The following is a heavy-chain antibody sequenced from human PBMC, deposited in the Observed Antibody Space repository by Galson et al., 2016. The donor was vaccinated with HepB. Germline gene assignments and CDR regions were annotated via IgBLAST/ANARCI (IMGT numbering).Heavy chain of an antibody. Sequence: SLRLSCAASGFTFGSYTMSWVRQAPGKGLEWVSAISHSTFTTYYADSVKGRFTISRDNSKSTLFLQLNSLRAEDTAVYYCAKDRMYSRHFDSWGQGTLVIVSS. CDR2: ISHSTFTT. CDR3: AKDRMYSRHFDS. V-gene: IGHV3-23*01. J-gene: IGHJ4*02. CDR1: GFTFGSYT. D-gene: IGHD1-26*01.